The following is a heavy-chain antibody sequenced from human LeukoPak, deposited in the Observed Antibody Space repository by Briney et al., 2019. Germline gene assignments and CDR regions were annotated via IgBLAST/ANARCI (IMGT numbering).Heavy chain of an antibody. J-gene: IGHJ4*02. CDR1: GFTFSSYG. CDR3: AREILAPGKTHDY. Sequence: GGSLRLSCAASGFTFSSYGMSWVRQAPGKGLEWVSGINWNGGSTGYADSVKGRFTISRDNAKNTLFLQMSSLRAEDTALYFCAREILAPGKTHDYWGQGTLVTVSS. V-gene: IGHV3-20*04. CDR2: INWNGGST.